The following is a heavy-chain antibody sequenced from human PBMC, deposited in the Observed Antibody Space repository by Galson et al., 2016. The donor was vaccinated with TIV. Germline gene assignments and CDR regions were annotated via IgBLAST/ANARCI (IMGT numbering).Heavy chain of an antibody. CDR2: ISSGSHVI. D-gene: IGHD3-16*01. J-gene: IGHJ4*02. CDR3: ARWGGGHFDY. V-gene: IGHV3-48*04. CDR1: GFAFNNYW. Sequence: SLRLSCAASGFAFNNYWIHWVRQAPGKGLQWVSYISSGSHVIHYADSVKGRFTISRDNADNSLHLHMNNLKVEDTAVYYCARWGGGHFDYWGQGALVTVSS.